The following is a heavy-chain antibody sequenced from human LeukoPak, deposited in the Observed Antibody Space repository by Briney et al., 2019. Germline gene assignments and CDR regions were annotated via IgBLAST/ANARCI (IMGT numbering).Heavy chain of an antibody. V-gene: IGHV4-4*07. Sequence: SETLSLTCSVSGVSMSSYYWSWVRQPAGKGLGWVGRIYTTGNTNYNPSLKSRVTISVDTSKNQFSLKLDSVTAADTAVYYCARGIGTINFDYWGQGGLVTVSS. CDR2: IYTTGNT. CDR1: GVSMSSYY. CDR3: ARGIGTINFDY. J-gene: IGHJ4*02. D-gene: IGHD1-7*01.